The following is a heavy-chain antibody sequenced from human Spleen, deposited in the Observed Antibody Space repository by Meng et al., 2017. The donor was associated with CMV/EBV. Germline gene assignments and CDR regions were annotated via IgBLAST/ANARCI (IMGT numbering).Heavy chain of an antibody. V-gene: IGHV3-11*01. CDR2: ISNTGMTL. D-gene: IGHD2-21*01. Sequence: GESLKISCAASGFTFGDFYMNWIRQAPGKGLEWISYISNTGMTLSYAKSVKGRFTVSRDNAKNSLYLQMDSLRVEDTAIYYCAKVYEAYNPKSYFDYWGQGTLVTVSS. CDR3: AKVYEAYNPKSYFDY. CDR1: GFTFGDFY. J-gene: IGHJ4*02.